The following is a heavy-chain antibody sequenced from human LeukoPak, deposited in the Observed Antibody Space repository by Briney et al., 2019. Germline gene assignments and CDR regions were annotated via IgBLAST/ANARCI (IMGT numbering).Heavy chain of an antibody. D-gene: IGHD2-15*01. CDR1: GFTFSSYA. CDR3: AKGGLVVVDYGTDV. Sequence: TGGSLRLSCAASGFTFSSYAMSWVRQAPGKGLEWVSAISGSGGSTYYADSVKGRFTISRDNSKNTLYLQMNSLRAEDTAVYYCAKGGLVVVDYGTDVWGQGTTVTVSS. CDR2: ISGSGGST. V-gene: IGHV3-23*01. J-gene: IGHJ6*02.